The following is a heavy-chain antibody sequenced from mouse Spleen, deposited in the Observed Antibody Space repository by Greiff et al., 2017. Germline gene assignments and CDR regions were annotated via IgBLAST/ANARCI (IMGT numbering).Heavy chain of an antibody. D-gene: IGHD2-10*02. CDR2: IDPANGNT. CDR1: GFNIKDTY. V-gene: IGHV14-3*02. Sequence: DVKLVESGAELVKPGASVKLSCTASGFNIKDTYMHWVKQRPEQGLEWIGRIDPANGNTKYDPKFQGKATITADTSSNTAYLQLSSLTSEDTAVYYCARPLVWPGPMDYWGQGTSVTVSS. CDR3: ARPLVWPGPMDY. J-gene: IGHJ4*01.